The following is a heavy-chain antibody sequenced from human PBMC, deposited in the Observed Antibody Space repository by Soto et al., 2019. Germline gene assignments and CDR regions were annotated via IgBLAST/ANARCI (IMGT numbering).Heavy chain of an antibody. CDR3: ARDSQLPQDY. CDR2: ISSSSTI. J-gene: IGHJ4*02. CDR1: GVTCSSYS. Sequence: GGSLRLSCAASGVTCSSYSMNWVRQAPGKGLEWVSYISSSSTIYYADSVKGRFTISRDNAKNSLYLQMNSLRAEDTAVYYCARDSQLPQDYWGQGTLVTVSS. D-gene: IGHD2-2*01. V-gene: IGHV3-48*01.